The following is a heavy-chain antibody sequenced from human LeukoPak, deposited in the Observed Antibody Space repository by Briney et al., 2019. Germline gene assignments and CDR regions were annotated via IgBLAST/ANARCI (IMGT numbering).Heavy chain of an antibody. D-gene: IGHD4-17*01. CDR2: IYYSGST. CDR1: GGSISSGGYS. V-gene: IGHV4-30-2*01. J-gene: IGHJ3*02. CDR3: ARRGRYDYGDFYDAFDI. Sequence: SETLSLTCAVSGGSISSGGYSWSWIRQPPGKGLEWIGYIYYSGSTYYNPSLKSRVTISVDTSKNQFSLKLSSVTAADTAVYYCARRGRYDYGDFYDAFDIWGQGTMVTVSS.